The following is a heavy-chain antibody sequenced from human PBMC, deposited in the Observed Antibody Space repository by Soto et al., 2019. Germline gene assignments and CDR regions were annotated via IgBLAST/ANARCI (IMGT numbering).Heavy chain of an antibody. Sequence: ASVKGSCKASGYTFTSYYMHWVRQAPGQGLEWMGIINPSGGSTSYAQKFQGRVTMTRDTSTSTVYMELSSLRSEDTAVYYCARGDYDILTGYYKGDWFDPWGQGTLVTVSS. D-gene: IGHD3-9*01. CDR1: GYTFTSYY. CDR3: ARGDYDILTGYYKGDWFDP. V-gene: IGHV1-46*01. CDR2: INPSGGST. J-gene: IGHJ5*02.